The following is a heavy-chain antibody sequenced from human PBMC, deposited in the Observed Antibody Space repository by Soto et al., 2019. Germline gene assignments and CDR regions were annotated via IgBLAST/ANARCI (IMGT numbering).Heavy chain of an antibody. D-gene: IGHD2-8*02. Sequence: QVQLVQSGAEVKRPESSMKVSCKPSGGTFNNYAINWVRQAPGQGLEWMGAIIPISGTTKYAQKFQGRVTSTADKSTSTVYMDLSSLRSEDTAVYDCARWGGLSCSGAVCFKKPFDYWGQGTLVTVSS. CDR1: GGTFNNYA. CDR3: ARWGGLSCSGAVCFKKPFDY. V-gene: IGHV1-69*06. CDR2: IIPISGTT. J-gene: IGHJ4*02.